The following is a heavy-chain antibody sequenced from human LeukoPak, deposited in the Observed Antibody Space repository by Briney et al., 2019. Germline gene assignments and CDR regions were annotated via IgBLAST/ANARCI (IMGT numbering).Heavy chain of an antibody. D-gene: IGHD3-10*01. CDR3: ARDRGCHGMDV. CDR2: ISGSGSTI. Sequence: GGSLRLSCAASGFTFSSYEMNWVRQAPGKGLEWVSYISGSGSTIYYADSVKGRFTISRDNAKNTLYLQMNSLRAEETAVYYCARDRGCHGMDVWGQGTTVTVSS. J-gene: IGHJ6*02. CDR1: GFTFSSYE. V-gene: IGHV3-48*03.